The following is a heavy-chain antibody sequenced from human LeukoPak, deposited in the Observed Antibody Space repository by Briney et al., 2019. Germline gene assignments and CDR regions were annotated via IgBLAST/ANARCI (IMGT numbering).Heavy chain of an antibody. J-gene: IGHJ4*02. CDR3: ARGGGWSPYYFDY. CDR1: DGSISSGGYS. V-gene: IGHV4-30-2*01. CDR2: IYHSGST. D-gene: IGHD4-23*01. Sequence: PSETLSLTCAVSDGSISSGGYSWSWIRQPPGKGLEWVGYIYHSGSTYYNPSLKSRVTISVDRSKNQFSLKLSSVTAADTAVYYCARGGGWSPYYFDYWGQGTLVTVSS.